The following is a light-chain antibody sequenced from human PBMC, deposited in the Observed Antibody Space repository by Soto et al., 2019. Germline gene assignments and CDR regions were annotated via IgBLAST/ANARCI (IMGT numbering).Light chain of an antibody. CDR1: QSVTSNY. V-gene: IGKV3-20*01. CDR2: GAS. Sequence: EIVLTQSPGTLSLSPGEGATLSCRASQSVTSNYLAWYQQKPGQAPRLLIYGASSRATGIPDRFSGSGSGTDFTLTISRLEPEDFAVYYCQQYASSPRTFGQGTKLEIK. CDR3: QQYASSPRT. J-gene: IGKJ2*02.